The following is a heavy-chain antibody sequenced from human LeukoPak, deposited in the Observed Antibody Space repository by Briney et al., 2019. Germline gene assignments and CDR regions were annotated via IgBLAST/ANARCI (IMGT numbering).Heavy chain of an antibody. CDR2: MNPNSGNT. CDR1: GYTFTSYD. D-gene: IGHD3-22*01. J-gene: IGHJ6*02. Sequence: ASVKVSYKASGYTFTSYDINWVRQATGQGLEWMGWMNPNSGNTGYAQKFQGRVTMTRNTSISTAYMELSSLRSEDTAVYYCARAPSSGYSYYYYGMDVWGQGTTVTVSS. CDR3: ARAPSSGYSYYYYGMDV. V-gene: IGHV1-8*01.